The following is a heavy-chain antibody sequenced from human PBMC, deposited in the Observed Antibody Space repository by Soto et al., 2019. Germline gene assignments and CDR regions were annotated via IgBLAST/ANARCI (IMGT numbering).Heavy chain of an antibody. D-gene: IGHD3-10*01. J-gene: IGHJ4*02. CDR1: GFTFSSYS. Sequence: GGSLRLSCAASGFTFSSYSMNWVRQAPGKGLEWVSYFSSSSSTIYYADSVKGRFTIARDNSKNTVYLQMNSLRAEDTAMYYCARESSDGSGIQESLSAFDCWGQGTLVTVSS. V-gene: IGHV3-48*01. CDR2: FSSSSSTI. CDR3: ARESSDGSGIQESLSAFDC.